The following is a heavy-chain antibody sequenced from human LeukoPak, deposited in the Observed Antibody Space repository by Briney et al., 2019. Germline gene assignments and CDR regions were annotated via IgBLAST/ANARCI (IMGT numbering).Heavy chain of an antibody. Sequence: GGSLRLSCAASGITFSSYEMSWVRQAPGKGLEWVSYISSSGTIIYYADSVKGRFTISRDNARNSLYLQMNSLRAEDTAVYYCGTGGMAAAIWFDSRGQGTLVTVSS. CDR1: GITFSSYE. CDR2: ISSSGTII. J-gene: IGHJ5*01. D-gene: IGHD6-13*01. V-gene: IGHV3-48*03. CDR3: GTGGMAAAIWFDS.